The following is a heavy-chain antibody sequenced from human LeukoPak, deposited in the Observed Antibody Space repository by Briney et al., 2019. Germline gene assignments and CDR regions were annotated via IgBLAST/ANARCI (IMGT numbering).Heavy chain of an antibody. J-gene: IGHJ5*02. CDR2: VSGSGGST. CDR1: GFTFSSYA. CDR3: AKRTDVLTGYYNA. D-gene: IGHD3-9*01. Sequence: GGSLRLSCAASGFTFSSYAMSWVRQASGKGLEWISHVSGSGGSTYYADSVKGRFTISRDNSKNALYLQMNSLRGDDTAVYYCAKRTDVLTGYYNAWGLGTLVTVSS. V-gene: IGHV3-23*01.